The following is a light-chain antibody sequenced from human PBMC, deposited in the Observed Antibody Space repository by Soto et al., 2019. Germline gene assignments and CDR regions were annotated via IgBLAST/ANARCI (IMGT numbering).Light chain of an antibody. CDR1: HSVSSTY. CDR3: QQYGSSPPYT. V-gene: IGKV3-20*01. CDR2: GAS. J-gene: IGKJ2*01. Sequence: EIVLTQSPGTLSLSPGERATLSCRASHSVSSTYLAWYQQKPGQAPRLLIYGASSRATGIPDRFSGSWSGTDFPLSISTLEPEDFAVYYCQQYGSSPPYTFGQGTKLEIK.